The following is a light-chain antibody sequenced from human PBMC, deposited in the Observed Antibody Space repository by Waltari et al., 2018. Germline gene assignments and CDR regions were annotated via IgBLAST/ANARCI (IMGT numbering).Light chain of an antibody. J-gene: IGKJ1*01. CDR1: QSAKTS. CDR3: QQYNIWPWT. CDR2: RAS. Sequence: EVVMTQSPATLSVSPGERGSLSCRASQSAKTSLAWYQQTPGQAPRLLIYRASTRAAGVPDRFSGSGSGTEFTLTISSLQSEDSAIYYCQQYNIWPWTFGPGTNVDIK. V-gene: IGKV3D-15*01.